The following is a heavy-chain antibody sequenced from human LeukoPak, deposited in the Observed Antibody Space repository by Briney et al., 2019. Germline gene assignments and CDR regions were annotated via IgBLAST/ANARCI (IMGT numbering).Heavy chain of an antibody. CDR2: INPNSGGT. D-gene: IGHD6-25*01. J-gene: IGHJ3*01. CDR3: ARFSPGAARAFDF. V-gene: IGHV1-2*02. CDR1: GYTFTGYY. Sequence: ASVKVSCKASGYTFTGYYMHWVRQAPGQGLEWMGWINPNSGGTNYAQKFQGRVTMTRDTSISTAYMELSRLRSDDTAVYYCARFSPGAARAFDFWGLGTKVSVSS.